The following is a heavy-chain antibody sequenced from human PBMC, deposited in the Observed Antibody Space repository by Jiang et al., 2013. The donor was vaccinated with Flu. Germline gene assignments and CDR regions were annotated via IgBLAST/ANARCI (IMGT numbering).Heavy chain of an antibody. Sequence: GLVKPSQTLSLTCAISGDSVSSNSAAWNWIRQSPSRGLEWLGRTYYRSKWYNDYAVSVKSRITINPDISKNQFSLQLNSVTPEDTAVYYCARGTAATLADYYYYYMDVWGKGTTVTVSS. D-gene: IGHD2-15*01. J-gene: IGHJ6*03. CDR1: GDSVSSNSAA. CDR2: TYYRSKWYN. V-gene: IGHV6-1*01. CDR3: ARGTAATLADYYYYYMDV.